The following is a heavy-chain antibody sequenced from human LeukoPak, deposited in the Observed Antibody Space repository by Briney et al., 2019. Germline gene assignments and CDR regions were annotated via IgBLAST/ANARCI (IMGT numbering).Heavy chain of an antibody. CDR3: AKDGGSSGSFDY. J-gene: IGHJ4*02. V-gene: IGHV3-30*02. Sequence: GGSLRLSCAASGFTFSSYGMHWVRQAPGKGLEWVAVIWYDGSNKYYADSVKGRFTISRDNSKNTLYLQMNSLRAEDTAVYYCAKDGGSSGSFDYWGQGTLVTVSS. CDR2: IWYDGSNK. CDR1: GFTFSSYG. D-gene: IGHD3-22*01.